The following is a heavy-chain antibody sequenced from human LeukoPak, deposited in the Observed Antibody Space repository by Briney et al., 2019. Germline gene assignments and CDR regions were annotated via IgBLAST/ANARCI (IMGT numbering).Heavy chain of an antibody. CDR3: ARGRGWYFDL. D-gene: IGHD3-10*01. CDR1: GFTFSNYW. V-gene: IGHV3-74*01. J-gene: IGHJ2*01. CDR2: INSDGRII. Sequence: GGSLRLSCAASGFTFSNYWMHWVRQVPGKGLVWVSHINSDGRIINYADSVKGQFTISRDNAKNTLYLQMNSLRVEDTAVYYCARGRGWYFDLWGRGTLVTVSS.